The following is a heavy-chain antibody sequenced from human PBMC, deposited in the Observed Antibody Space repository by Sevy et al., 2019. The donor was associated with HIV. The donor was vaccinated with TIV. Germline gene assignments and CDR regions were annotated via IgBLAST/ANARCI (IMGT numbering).Heavy chain of an antibody. J-gene: IGHJ4*02. Sequence: GGSLRLSCAASGFTFSYYSMNWVRQAPGKGLEWVSSIRSTGTDKRYADSVKGRFTISRDNAQNPLSRQMNSLRAEDTAVYYCARDRGYGDYGGEFDYWGQGTLVTVSS. V-gene: IGHV3-21*01. CDR3: ARDRGYGDYGGEFDY. D-gene: IGHD4-17*01. CDR1: GFTFSYYS. CDR2: IRSTGTDK.